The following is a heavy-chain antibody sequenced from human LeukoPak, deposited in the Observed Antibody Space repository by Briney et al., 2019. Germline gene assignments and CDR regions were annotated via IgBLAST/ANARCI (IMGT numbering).Heavy chain of an antibody. J-gene: IGHJ4*02. Sequence: GVSLRRSCAASGNYWMYWVRQAPGKGLVWVSHINSDGSWTSYADSVKGRFTISKDNAKNTVYLQMNSLRAEDAAVYYCVSFYETYWGRGTLVTVSS. CDR3: VSFYETY. D-gene: IGHD2/OR15-2a*01. CDR2: INSDGSWT. V-gene: IGHV3-74*01. CDR1: GNYW.